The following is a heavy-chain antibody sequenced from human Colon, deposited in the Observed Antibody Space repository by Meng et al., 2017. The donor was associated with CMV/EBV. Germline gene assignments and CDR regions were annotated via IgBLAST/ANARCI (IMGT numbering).Heavy chain of an antibody. Sequence: GGSLRLSCTASGFPFSDYDMHWVRQVTGKGLEWLSSIANGHDTYYADSVKGRFTIFTENAKNSLYLQMNSLTVEDTAVYFCARGRLHGFAAWGQGTLVTVSS. D-gene: IGHD3-10*01. CDR1: GFPFSDYD. CDR3: ARGRLHGFAA. J-gene: IGHJ5*02. V-gene: IGHV3-13*01. CDR2: IANGHDT.